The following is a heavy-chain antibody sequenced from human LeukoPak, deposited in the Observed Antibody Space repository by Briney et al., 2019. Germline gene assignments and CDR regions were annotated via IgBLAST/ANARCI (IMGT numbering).Heavy chain of an antibody. CDR1: GFSFRHYG. V-gene: IGHV3-30*02. D-gene: IGHD3-10*01. Sequence: GGSLRLSCAASGFSFRHYGMHWVRQAPGKGLEWVAFIRYDGSNKHYADSVKGRFTISRDNSKNTLYLQMNSLRAEDTAMYYCAKRVGDYWGQGTLVTVSS. J-gene: IGHJ4*02. CDR3: AKRVGDY. CDR2: IRYDGSNK.